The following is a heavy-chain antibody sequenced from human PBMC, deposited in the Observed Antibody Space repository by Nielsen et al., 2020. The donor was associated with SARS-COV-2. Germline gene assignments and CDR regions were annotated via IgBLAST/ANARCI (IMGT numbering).Heavy chain of an antibody. CDR3: ARDPLYRGQAFDY. CDR2: ISSSGSTI. CDR1: GFTFSSYE. D-gene: IGHD2-8*01. J-gene: IGHJ4*02. V-gene: IGHV3-48*03. Sequence: SCAASGFTFSSYEMNWVRQAPGKGLEWVSYISSSGSTIYYADSVRGRFTISRDNAKNSLYLQMNSLRAEDTAVYYCARDPLYRGQAFDYWCQGTLVTVSS.